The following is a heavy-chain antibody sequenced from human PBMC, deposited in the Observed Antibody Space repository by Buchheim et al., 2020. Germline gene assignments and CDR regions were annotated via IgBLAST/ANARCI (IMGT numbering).Heavy chain of an antibody. CDR3: ARDFWWLWDY. D-gene: IGHD2-15*01. CDR1: GFTFSTYW. CDR2: IKEDGSDK. Sequence: EVQLVESGGGLVQPGGSLRLSCAASGFTFSTYWMSWVRQAPGKGLEWVANIKEDGSDKYYVVSVKGRFTVSRTNAKNSLYLQLNSLRSEDTAVYYCARDFWWLWDYWGQGTL. V-gene: IGHV3-7*01. J-gene: IGHJ4*02.